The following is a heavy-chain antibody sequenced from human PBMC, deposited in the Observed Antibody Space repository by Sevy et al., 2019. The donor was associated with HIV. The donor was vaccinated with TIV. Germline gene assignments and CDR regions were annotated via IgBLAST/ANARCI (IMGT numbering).Heavy chain of an antibody. D-gene: IGHD3-22*01. CDR3: ARRGWLWSFDGMDV. CDR1: GFTFSDYY. CDR2: ISSSGSTI. Sequence: GGSPRLSRAASGFTFSDYYMSWIRQAPGKGLEWVSYISSSGSTIYYADSVKGRFTISRDNAKNSLYLQMNSLRAEDTAVYYCARRGWLWSFDGMDVWGQGTTVTVSS. V-gene: IGHV3-11*01. J-gene: IGHJ6*02.